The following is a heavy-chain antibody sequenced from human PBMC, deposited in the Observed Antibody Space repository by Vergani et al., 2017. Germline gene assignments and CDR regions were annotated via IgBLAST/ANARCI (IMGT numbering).Heavy chain of an antibody. CDR1: GFTFSSYS. CDR3: THSHPDDYVWGSYRYTLDY. CDR2: IKSKTDGGTT. J-gene: IGHJ4*02. Sequence: EVQLVESGGGLVKPGGSLRLSCAASGFTFSSYSMNWVRQAPGKGLEWVGRIKSKTDGGTTDYAAPVKGRFTISRDDSKNTLYLQMNSLKTEDTAVYYCTHSHPDDYVWGSYRYTLDYWGQGTLVTVSS. D-gene: IGHD3-16*02. V-gene: IGHV3-15*01.